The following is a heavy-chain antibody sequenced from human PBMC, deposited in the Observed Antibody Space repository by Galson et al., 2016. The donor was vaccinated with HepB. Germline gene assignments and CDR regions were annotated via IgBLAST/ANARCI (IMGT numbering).Heavy chain of an antibody. J-gene: IGHJ6*02. D-gene: IGHD1-26*01. CDR2: ISSSGDRV. Sequence: SLRLSCAVSGFTFSIYAMSWVRQAPGKGLEWVSAISSSGDRVYYAYSVKGRFTISRDNSKNTLYLQMNSLRAEDAAVYYCAKDGYRGSYRDYYGMDVWGQGTTVTVSS. V-gene: IGHV3-23*01. CDR3: AKDGYRGSYRDYYGMDV. CDR1: GFTFSIYA.